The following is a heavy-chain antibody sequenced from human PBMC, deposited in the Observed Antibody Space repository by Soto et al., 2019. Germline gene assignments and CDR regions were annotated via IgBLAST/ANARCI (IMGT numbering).Heavy chain of an antibody. CDR1: GGSLSDYF. CDR2: INHLGSI. J-gene: IGHJ6*03. D-gene: IGHD2-21*01. V-gene: IGHV4-34*01. Sequence: SETLSLTCVISGGSLSDYFWSWIRQPPGMALEWIGEINHLGSINYNPSLKSRVTMSVDTSKNQFSLTLNSVTAADTATYYCARGGISHWAYFYYMDVWDRGTTVTVSS. CDR3: ARGGISHWAYFYYMDV.